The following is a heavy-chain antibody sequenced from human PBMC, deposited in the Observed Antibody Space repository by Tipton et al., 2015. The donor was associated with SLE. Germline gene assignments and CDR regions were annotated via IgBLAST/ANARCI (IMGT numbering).Heavy chain of an antibody. CDR1: GFTFSDYA. CDR2: IYSGDNT. Sequence: SLRLSCAASGFTFSDYAMSWVRQAPGKGLEWVSVIYSGDNTYYADSVKGRFTISRDNSKNTLYLQMNSLRVEDTAVYYCAKGSGWGQGTLVTVSS. CDR3: AKGSG. J-gene: IGHJ4*02. V-gene: IGHV3-23*03.